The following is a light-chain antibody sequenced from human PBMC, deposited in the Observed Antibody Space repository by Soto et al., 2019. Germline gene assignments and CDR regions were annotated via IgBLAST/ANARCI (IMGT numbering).Light chain of an antibody. CDR3: QQFGDSPPAFT. CDR1: RSVSTRY. V-gene: IGKV3-20*01. Sequence: ERMLTQSPGTPPLSPGERATLSCRASRSVSTRYITWYQQKPGQAPRLLIYGASIRATGIPDRFSGSGSGTDFTLTISRLEAEDFAVYYCQQFGDSPPAFTFGHGTKLEI. CDR2: GAS. J-gene: IGKJ2*01.